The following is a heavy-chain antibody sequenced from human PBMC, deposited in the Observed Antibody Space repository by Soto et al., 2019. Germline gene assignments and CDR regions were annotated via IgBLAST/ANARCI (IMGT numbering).Heavy chain of an antibody. V-gene: IGHV3-53*01. J-gene: IGHJ6*02. CDR3: ARGVGGSTGTYYYYYGMDV. Sequence: GGSLSLSCAASGFTVSSNYMSWVRQAPGKGLECVSVIYSGGSTYYADSVKGRFTISRDNSKNTLYLQMNSLRAEDTAVYYCARGVGGSTGTYYYYYGMDVWGPGTTVTVSS. D-gene: IGHD2-21*01. CDR1: GFTVSSNY. CDR2: IYSGGST.